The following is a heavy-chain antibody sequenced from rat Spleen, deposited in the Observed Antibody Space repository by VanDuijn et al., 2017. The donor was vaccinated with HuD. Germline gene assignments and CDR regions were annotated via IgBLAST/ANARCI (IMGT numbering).Heavy chain of an antibody. J-gene: IGHJ2*01. Sequence: EVQLVESGGGLVQPGRSMKLSCAASGFTFSNYDMAWVRQAPTKGLEWVASISYDGSSTYYRDSVKGRFTISRDNAKSTLYLQMDSLRSEDTATYYCTTDGAAIGWGQGVMVTVSS. CDR1: GFTFSNYD. CDR2: ISYDGSST. V-gene: IGHV5-20*01. CDR3: TTDGAAIG. D-gene: IGHD1-2*01.